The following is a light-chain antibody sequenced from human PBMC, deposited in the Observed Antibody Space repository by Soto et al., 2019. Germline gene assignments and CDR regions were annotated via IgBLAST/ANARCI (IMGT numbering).Light chain of an antibody. Sequence: EIVLTQSPGTLSLSPGERATLSCRASQSVSSNLAWYQQKPGQAPRPLIYGASTRATGIPARFRGSGSGTDFTLTISRLEPEDFAVYYCQQYGSSGTFGQGTKVDIK. J-gene: IGKJ1*01. CDR2: GAS. V-gene: IGKV3-20*01. CDR1: QSVSSN. CDR3: QQYGSSGT.